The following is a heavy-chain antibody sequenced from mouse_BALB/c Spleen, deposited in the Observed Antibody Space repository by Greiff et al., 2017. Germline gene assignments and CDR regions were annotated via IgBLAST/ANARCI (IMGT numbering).Heavy chain of an antibody. Sequence: DVQLQESGGGLVQPGGSLKLSCAASGFDFSRYWMSWVRQAPGKGLEWIGEINPDSSTINYTPSLKDKFIISRDNAKNTLYLQMSKVRSEDTALYYCERRGYYYGSSSDYFDYRGQGTTLPVAS. V-gene: IGHV4-1*02. CDR3: ERRGYYYGSSSDYFDY. CDR1: GFDFSRYW. J-gene: IGHJ2*01. CDR2: INPDSSTI. D-gene: IGHD1-1*01.